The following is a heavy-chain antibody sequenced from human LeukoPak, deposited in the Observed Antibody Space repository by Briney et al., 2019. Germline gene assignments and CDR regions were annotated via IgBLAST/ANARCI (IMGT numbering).Heavy chain of an antibody. V-gene: IGHV3-21*01. CDR3: ARGWSHFDY. J-gene: IGHJ4*02. Sequence: PGGSLRLSCAASGFTFSSYSMNWVRQAPGKGLEWVSSISNSGSSRYYADSVKGRFTISRDNAKNSLYLHMNSLRAEDTAVYYCARGWSHFDYWGQGTLVTVSS. CDR2: ISNSGSSR. CDR1: GFTFSSYS. D-gene: IGHD2-15*01.